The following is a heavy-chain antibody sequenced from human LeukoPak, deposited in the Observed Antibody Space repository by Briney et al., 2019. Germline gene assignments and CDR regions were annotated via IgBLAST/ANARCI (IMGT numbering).Heavy chain of an antibody. V-gene: IGHV1-18*01. CDR1: GYTFTSYG. J-gene: IGHJ5*02. Sequence: ASVTVSCKASGYTFTSYGISWVRQAPGQGLEWMGWISAYNGNTNYAQKLQGRVTMTTDTSTSTAYMELRSLRSDDTAVYYCARGRRQLERQMYWFDPWGQGILVTVSS. CDR3: ARGRRQLERQMYWFDP. CDR2: ISAYNGNT. D-gene: IGHD1-1*01.